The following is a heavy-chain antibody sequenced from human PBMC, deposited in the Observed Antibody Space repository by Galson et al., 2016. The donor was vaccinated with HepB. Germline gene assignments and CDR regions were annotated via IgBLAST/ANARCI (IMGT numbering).Heavy chain of an antibody. CDR2: INPSTGGT. V-gene: IGHV1-46*01. J-gene: IGHJ4*02. CDR3: ARGGRAGSSGYNNGEDAS. Sequence: SVKVSCKASGYTFTSFYLYWVRQAPGQGLDWMGIINPSTGGTTYAQKFQGRITMTRDTSTSTIYMELSSLRSEDTAVYFCARGGRAGSSGYNNGEDASWGQGTLVTVSS. D-gene: IGHD6-13*01. CDR1: GYTFTSFY.